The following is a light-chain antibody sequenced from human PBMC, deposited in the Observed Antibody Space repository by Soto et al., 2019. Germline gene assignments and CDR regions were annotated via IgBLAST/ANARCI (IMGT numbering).Light chain of an antibody. J-gene: IGLJ2*01. V-gene: IGLV2-14*01. CDR2: DVS. CDR3: SSYTTRSTLVV. CDR1: SSDVGGYNY. Sequence: QSVLTQSASVSGSPGQSITISCTGTSSDVGGYNYVSWYQQHPGKAPKLMIYDVSNRPSGVSNRFSGSKSGNTASLTISGLQAEDEADYYCSSYTTRSTLVVFGGGTKLTVL.